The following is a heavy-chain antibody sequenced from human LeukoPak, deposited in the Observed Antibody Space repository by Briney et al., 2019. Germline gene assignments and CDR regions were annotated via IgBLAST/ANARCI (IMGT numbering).Heavy chain of an antibody. CDR3: AEDGWVNYVWGSYRYGPDAFDI. CDR2: ISGSGGST. Sequence: GGSLRLSCAASGFTFSSYSMSWVRQAPGKGLEWVSAISGSGGSTYYADSVKGRFTISRDNSKNTLYLQMNSLRAEDTAVYYCAEDGWVNYVWGSYRYGPDAFDIWGQGTMVTVSS. CDR1: GFTFSSYS. V-gene: IGHV3-23*01. D-gene: IGHD3-16*02. J-gene: IGHJ3*02.